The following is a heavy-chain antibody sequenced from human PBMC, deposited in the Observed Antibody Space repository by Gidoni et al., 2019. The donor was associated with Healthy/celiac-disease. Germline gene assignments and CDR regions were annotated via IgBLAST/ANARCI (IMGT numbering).Heavy chain of an antibody. J-gene: IGHJ4*02. CDR2: ISSSSSYI. CDR3: ARGGVFGVVIPPRFDY. Sequence: EVQLVESGGGRVKPGGSLRLSCAASGFTFSSYSMNWVRQAPVKGLEWVSSISSSSSYIYYADSVKGRFTISRDNAKNSLYLQMNSLRAEDTAVYYCARGGVFGVVIPPRFDYWGQGTLVTVSS. D-gene: IGHD3-3*01. CDR1: GFTFSSYS. V-gene: IGHV3-21*01.